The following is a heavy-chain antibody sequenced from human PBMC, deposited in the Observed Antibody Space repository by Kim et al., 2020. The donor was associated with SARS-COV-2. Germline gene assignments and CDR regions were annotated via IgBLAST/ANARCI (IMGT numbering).Heavy chain of an antibody. Sequence: GGSLRLSCAASGFTFDDYAMHWVRQAPGKGLEWVSGISWNSGSIGYADSVKGRFTISRDNAKNSLYLQMNSLRAEDTALYYCAKGGSWQIYNWFDPWGQG. J-gene: IGHJ5*02. CDR2: ISWNSGSI. CDR3: AKGGSWQIYNWFDP. D-gene: IGHD6-13*01. CDR1: GFTFDDYA. V-gene: IGHV3-9*01.